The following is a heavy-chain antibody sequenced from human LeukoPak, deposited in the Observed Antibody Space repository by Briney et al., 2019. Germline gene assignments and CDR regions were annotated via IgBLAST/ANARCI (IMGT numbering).Heavy chain of an antibody. CDR3: ARDSSAIFY. CDR1: GFTFSSHW. D-gene: IGHD3-22*01. Sequence: GGSLRLSCAASGFTFSSHWMSWVRQASGKGLEWEANIKQDGSEKNYVDSVKGRFTISRDNAKNSLYLQMNSLRLEDTAVYYCARDSSAIFYWGQGTLVTVSS. V-gene: IGHV3-7*03. J-gene: IGHJ4*02. CDR2: IKQDGSEK.